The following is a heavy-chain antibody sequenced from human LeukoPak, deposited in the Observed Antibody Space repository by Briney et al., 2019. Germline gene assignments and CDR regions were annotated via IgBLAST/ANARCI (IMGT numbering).Heavy chain of an antibody. CDR3: AKDIGVSRKGAFDI. CDR1: GFTFSDAW. J-gene: IGHJ3*02. CDR2: VKRKIDGGTT. D-gene: IGHD1-26*01. Sequence: GGSLRLSCAASGFTFSDAWMHWVRQAPGKGLEWVGRVKRKIDGGTTDYAAPVKGRFTISRDDSKNTLYLQMDSLRGEDTALYYCAKDIGVSRKGAFDIWGQGTMVTVSS. V-gene: IGHV3-15*01.